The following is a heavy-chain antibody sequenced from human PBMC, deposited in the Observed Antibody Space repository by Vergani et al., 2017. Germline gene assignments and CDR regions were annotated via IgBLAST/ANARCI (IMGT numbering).Heavy chain of an antibody. CDR1: GFTFSSYG. CDR2: ISYDGSNK. Sequence: VQLVESGGGVVQPGRSLRLSCAASGFTFSSYGMHWVRQAPGKGLEWVAVISYDGSNKYYADSVKGRFTISRDNSKNTLYLQMNSLRAEVTAVYYCAKDELAMAAFYYYGMDVWGQGTTVTVSS. V-gene: IGHV3-30*18. J-gene: IGHJ6*02. CDR3: AKDELAMAAFYYYGMDV. D-gene: IGHD5-18*01.